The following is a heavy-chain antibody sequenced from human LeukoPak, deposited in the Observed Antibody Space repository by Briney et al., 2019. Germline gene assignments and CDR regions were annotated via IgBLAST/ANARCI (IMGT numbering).Heavy chain of an antibody. V-gene: IGHV4-31*03. CDR3: AREVYYDFWSGDLNWFDP. CDR1: GGSISSGGYY. Sequence: PSETLSLTCTVSGGSISSGGYYWSWIRQHPGQGLEWIGYIYYSGSTYYNPSLKSRVTISVDTSKNQFSLKLSSVTAADTAVYYCAREVYYDFWSGDLNWFDPWGQGTLVTVSS. CDR2: IYYSGST. D-gene: IGHD3-3*01. J-gene: IGHJ5*02.